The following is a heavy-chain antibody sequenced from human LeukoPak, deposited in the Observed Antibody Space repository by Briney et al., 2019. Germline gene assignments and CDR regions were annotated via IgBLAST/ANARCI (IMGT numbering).Heavy chain of an antibody. CDR1: GGSISSGGYY. CDR3: ARDRVATRGSYYGMDV. J-gene: IGHJ6*02. D-gene: IGHD3-10*01. CDR2: IYYSGST. Sequence: SETLSLSCTVSGGSISSGGYYWSWIRQHPGKGLEWIGYIYYSGSTYYNPSLKSRVTISVDTSKNQFSLKLSSVTAADTAVYYCARDRVATRGSYYGMDVWGQGTTVTVSS. V-gene: IGHV4-31*03.